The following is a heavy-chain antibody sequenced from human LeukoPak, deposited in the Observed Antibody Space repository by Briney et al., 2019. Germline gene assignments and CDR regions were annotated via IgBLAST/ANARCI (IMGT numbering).Heavy chain of an antibody. CDR1: GGSISTYY. Sequence: SETLSLTCTVSGGSISTYYWSWIRQPAGKGLEWIGRIYTSGSTNYNPSLKSRVTMSVDTSKNQLSLKLSSVTAADTAVFYCAREGGEPLRRGMDVWGQGTTVTVSS. CDR2: IYTSGST. V-gene: IGHV4-4*07. J-gene: IGHJ6*02. CDR3: AREGGEPLRRGMDV. D-gene: IGHD1-26*01.